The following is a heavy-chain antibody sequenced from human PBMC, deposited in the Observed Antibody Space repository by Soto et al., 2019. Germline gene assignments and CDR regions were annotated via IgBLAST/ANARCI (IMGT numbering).Heavy chain of an antibody. CDR1: GGAISSGGYY. V-gene: IGHV4-31*03. J-gene: IGHJ4*02. Sequence: QVQLQESGQGLVKPSQTLSLTCTVSGGAISSGGYYWSWIRQHPGKGLAWIGYIYYSGSTYYNPSLKSRVTIPVDTSKNQFSLKLSSVTAADTAVYYCAREWRDYYFDYWGQGTLVTVSS. CDR3: AREWRDYYFDY. CDR2: IYYSGST.